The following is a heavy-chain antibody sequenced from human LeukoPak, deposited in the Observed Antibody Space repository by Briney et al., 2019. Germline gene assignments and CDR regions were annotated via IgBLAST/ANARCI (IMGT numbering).Heavy chain of an antibody. D-gene: IGHD2-2*02. CDR1: GFTFSNYA. Sequence: PGGSLRLSCAASGFTFSNYAMSWVRQAPGKGLEWVSAIGSGGTTYYADSVKGRFSISRDNSKNMLWLQMNSLSADDTAVYYLSKHPWHTQAPRHSDVWGQGTLVTVSS. V-gene: IGHV3-23*01. CDR2: IGSGGTT. J-gene: IGHJ4*01. CDR3: SKHPWHTQAPRHSDV.